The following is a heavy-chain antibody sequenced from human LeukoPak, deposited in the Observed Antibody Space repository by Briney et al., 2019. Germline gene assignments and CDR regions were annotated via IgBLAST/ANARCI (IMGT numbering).Heavy chain of an antibody. Sequence: ASVKVSCKASGYTFTGYYMHWVRQAPGQGLEWMGWINPNSGGTNYAQKFQGRVTMTRDTSISTAYMELSRLRSDDTAVYYCASTGLAYCGGDCYRDAFDIWGQGTMVTVSS. J-gene: IGHJ3*02. CDR3: ASTGLAYCGGDCYRDAFDI. CDR1: GYTFTGYY. V-gene: IGHV1-2*02. D-gene: IGHD2-21*02. CDR2: INPNSGGT.